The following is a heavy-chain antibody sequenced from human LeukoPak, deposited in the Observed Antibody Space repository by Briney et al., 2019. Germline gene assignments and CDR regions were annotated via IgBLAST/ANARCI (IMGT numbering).Heavy chain of an antibody. CDR3: ARVGSGLRDY. V-gene: IGHV4-61*08. CDR1: GGSICDAAYY. J-gene: IGHJ4*02. CDR2: IYYSGST. D-gene: IGHD6-19*01. Sequence: PSETLSLTCTVSGGSICDAAYYWSWIRQPPGKGLEWIGYIYYSGSTNYNPSLKSRVTISVDTSKNQFSLKLSSVTAADTAVYYCARVGSGLRDYWGQGTLVTVSS.